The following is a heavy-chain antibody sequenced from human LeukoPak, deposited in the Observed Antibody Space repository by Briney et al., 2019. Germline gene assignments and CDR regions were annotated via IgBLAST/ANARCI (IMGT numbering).Heavy chain of an antibody. CDR2: ISTSAGNI. D-gene: IGHD3-10*02. CDR3: AKRPAAVRGVIPYVDY. V-gene: IGHV3-23*01. J-gene: IGHJ4*02. Sequence: GGSLRLSCAASGFMFRSSSMSWVRQVPGKGLEWVSTISTSAGNIYYADSVKGRFTISRDNSKNTLFLQMNSLRAEDTAIYYCAKRPAAVRGVIPYVDYWGQGTLVTVSS. CDR1: GFMFRSSS.